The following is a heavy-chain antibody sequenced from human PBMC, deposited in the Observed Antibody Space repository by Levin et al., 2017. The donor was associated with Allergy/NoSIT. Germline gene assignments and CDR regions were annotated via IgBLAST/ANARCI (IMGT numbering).Heavy chain of an antibody. CDR1: GFTFTSYA. V-gene: IGHV3-23*01. CDR2: ISGSGTST. J-gene: IGHJ3*01. Sequence: PGGSLRLSCAASGFTFTSYAMSWVRLTPGKGLEWVSYISGSGTSTYYEDSVKGRFTISRDNSKNTLYLQMSSLRAEDTAVYYCAKDGRYSGNYYDAFDLWGQGTRVTVSS. CDR3: AKDGRYSGNYYDAFDL. D-gene: IGHD1-26*01.